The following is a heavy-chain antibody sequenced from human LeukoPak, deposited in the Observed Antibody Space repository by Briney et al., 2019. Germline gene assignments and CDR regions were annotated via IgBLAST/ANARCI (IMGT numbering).Heavy chain of an antibody. CDR2: ISASGGST. CDR3: AKAEGGWYEQAEN. J-gene: IGHJ4*02. Sequence: GGSLRLSCAASGFTFSSHGMSWVRQAPGKGLEWVSGISASGGSTYYADSVKGRFTISRDNSKNTLYLQMNSLRAEDTAVYYCAKAEGGWYEQAENWGQGTLVTVSS. V-gene: IGHV3-23*01. D-gene: IGHD6-19*01. CDR1: GFTFSSHG.